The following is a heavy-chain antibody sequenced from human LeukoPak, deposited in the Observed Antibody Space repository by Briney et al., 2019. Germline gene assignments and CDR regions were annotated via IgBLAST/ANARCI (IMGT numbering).Heavy chain of an antibody. Sequence: SVKVSCKASGGTFSSYAISWVRQAPGQGLEWMGRIIPILGIANYAQKFQGRVTITADKSTSTAYMELSSLRSEDTAVYYCARAGGGTVTDYYFDYWGQGTLVTVSS. J-gene: IGHJ4*02. CDR1: GGTFSSYA. D-gene: IGHD2-15*01. CDR3: ARAGGGTVTDYYFDY. CDR2: IIPILGIA. V-gene: IGHV1-69*04.